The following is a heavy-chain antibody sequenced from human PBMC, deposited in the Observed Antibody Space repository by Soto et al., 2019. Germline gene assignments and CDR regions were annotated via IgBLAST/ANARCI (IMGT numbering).Heavy chain of an antibody. V-gene: IGHV4-4*07. Sequence: SETLSLTCTVSGGSISSYYWSWIRQPAGKGLEWIGRIYTSGSTNYNPSLKSRVAMSVDTSKNQFSLKLSSVTAADTAVYYCARVGATTHYYYYGMDVWGQGTTVTVSS. CDR2: IYTSGST. CDR1: GGSISSYY. CDR3: ARVGATTHYYYYGMDV. J-gene: IGHJ6*02. D-gene: IGHD1-26*01.